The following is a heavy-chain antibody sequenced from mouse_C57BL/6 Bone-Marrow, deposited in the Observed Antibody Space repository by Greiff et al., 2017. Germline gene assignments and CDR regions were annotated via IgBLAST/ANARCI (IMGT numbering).Heavy chain of an antibody. D-gene: IGHD3-1*01. CDR2: INYDGSST. CDR1: GFTFSDYY. CDR3: ARDRGWLYWYFDV. V-gene: IGHV5-16*01. J-gene: IGHJ1*03. Sequence: EVHLVESEGGLVQPGSSMKLSCTASGFTFSDYYMAWVRQVPEKGLEWVANINYDGSSTYYLDSLKSRFIISRDNAKNILYLQMSSLKSEDTATYYCARDRGWLYWYFDVWGTGTTVTVSS.